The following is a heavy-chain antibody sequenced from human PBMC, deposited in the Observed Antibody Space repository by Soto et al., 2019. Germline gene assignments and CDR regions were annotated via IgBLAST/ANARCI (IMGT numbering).Heavy chain of an antibody. J-gene: IGHJ4*02. Sequence: EVQLVESGGGLVKPGGSLRLSCAASGFTFSSYSMNWVRQAPGKGLEWVSSISSSSSYIYYADSVKGRFTISRDNAKNSRYLQMNSLRAEDTAVYYCAREGDYYGSGSTPYFDYWGQGTLVTVSS. CDR1: GFTFSSYS. CDR2: ISSSSSYI. D-gene: IGHD3-10*01. CDR3: AREGDYYGSGSTPYFDY. V-gene: IGHV3-21*01.